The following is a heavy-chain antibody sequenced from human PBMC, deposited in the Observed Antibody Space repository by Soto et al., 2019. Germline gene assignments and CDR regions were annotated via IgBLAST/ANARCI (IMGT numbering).Heavy chain of an antibody. CDR1: GGSFSGYY. CDR3: ARGIAAGRGDWLDP. Sequence: SETLSLTCAVYGGSFSGYYWSWIRQPPGKGLEWIGEINQSGSTNYNPSLKSRVTISVDTSKNQFSLKLSSVTAADTAVYYCARGIAAGRGDWLDPWGQGTLVTVSS. J-gene: IGHJ5*02. V-gene: IGHV4-34*01. CDR2: INQSGST. D-gene: IGHD6-13*01.